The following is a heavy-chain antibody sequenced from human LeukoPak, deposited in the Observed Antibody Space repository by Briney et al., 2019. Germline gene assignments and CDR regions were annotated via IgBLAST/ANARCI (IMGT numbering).Heavy chain of an antibody. CDR2: ISSSSSYI. J-gene: IGHJ4*02. Sequence: PGGSLRLSCAASRFTFSSYSMNWVRQAPGKGLEWVSSISSSSSYIYHADSVKGRFTISRDNAKNSLYLQMNSLRAEDTAVYYCASGLVRGAAAGTVDYWGQGTLVTVSS. D-gene: IGHD6-13*01. V-gene: IGHV3-21*01. CDR3: ASGLVRGAAAGTVDY. CDR1: RFTFSSYS.